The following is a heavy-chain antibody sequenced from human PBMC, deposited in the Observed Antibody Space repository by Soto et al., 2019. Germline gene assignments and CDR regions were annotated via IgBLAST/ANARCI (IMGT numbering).Heavy chain of an antibody. D-gene: IGHD1-20*01. CDR2: INPNSGGT. Sequence: ASVKVSCKASGYTFTGYYMHWVRQAPGQGLEWMGWINPNSGGTNYAQKFQGRVTMTRDTSISTAYMELSRLRSDDTAVYYCAREMIAGTTGPYYYYGMDVWGQGTTVTVSS. V-gene: IGHV1-2*02. J-gene: IGHJ6*02. CDR1: GYTFTGYY. CDR3: AREMIAGTTGPYYYYGMDV.